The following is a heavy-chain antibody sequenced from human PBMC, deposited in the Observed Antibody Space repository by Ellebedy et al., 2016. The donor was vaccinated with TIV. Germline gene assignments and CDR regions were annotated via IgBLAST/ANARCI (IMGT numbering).Heavy chain of an antibody. CDR2: MNPNSGNT. CDR3: ARQKHYGMDV. J-gene: IGHJ6*02. Sequence: AASVKVSCKASGYTFTSYDINWVRQATGQGLEWMGWMNPNSGNTGYAQKLQGRVTMTRNTAISTAYMELSSLRAEYTAVYYCARQKHYGMDVWGQGTTVTVSS. CDR1: GYTFTSYD. V-gene: IGHV1-8*01.